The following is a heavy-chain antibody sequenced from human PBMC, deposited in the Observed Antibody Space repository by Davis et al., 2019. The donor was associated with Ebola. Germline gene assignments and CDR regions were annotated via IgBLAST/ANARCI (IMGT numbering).Heavy chain of an antibody. J-gene: IGHJ6*02. CDR2: ISYDGSDK. Sequence: LSLTCAASGFTFSNYGMHWVRQAPGKGLEWVAVISYDGSDKYYAESVKGRFTISRDNSKNTLYLQMNSLRAEDTAVYYCAKGLLQSLYGMDVWGQETTVTVSS. CDR3: AKGLLQSLYGMDV. CDR1: GFTFSNYG. V-gene: IGHV3-30*18. D-gene: IGHD6-19*01.